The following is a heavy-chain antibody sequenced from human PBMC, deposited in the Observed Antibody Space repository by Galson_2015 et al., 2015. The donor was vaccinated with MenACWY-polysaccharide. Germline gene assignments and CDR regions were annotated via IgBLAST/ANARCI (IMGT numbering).Heavy chain of an antibody. J-gene: IGHJ4*02. CDR1: GFTFSNYA. V-gene: IGHV3-23*01. Sequence: SLRLSCAASGFTFSNYAMSWVRQAPGKGLEWVSSIGGSGGSTYYADSVKGRFTISRDNSKNTLYLQINSLRAEDTAVYYCAKESGIPQYGAYFDYWGQGTLVTVSS. D-gene: IGHD4/OR15-4a*01. CDR3: AKESGIPQYGAYFDY. CDR2: IGGSGGST.